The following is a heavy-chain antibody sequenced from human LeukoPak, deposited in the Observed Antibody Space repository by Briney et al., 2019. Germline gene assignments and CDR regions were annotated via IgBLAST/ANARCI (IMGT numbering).Heavy chain of an antibody. CDR2: ISTDGSQT. V-gene: IGHV3-74*01. J-gene: IGHJ4*02. CDR1: GFTFSNYG. Sequence: GGSLRLSCEASGFTFSNYGMHWVRQPPGKGLMWVSQISTDGSQTFYADSVKGRFTISRDNAQNTLFLQMDSLRPEDTAVYYCVRSLRSADFWGQGTLVTVSS. CDR3: VRSLRSADF.